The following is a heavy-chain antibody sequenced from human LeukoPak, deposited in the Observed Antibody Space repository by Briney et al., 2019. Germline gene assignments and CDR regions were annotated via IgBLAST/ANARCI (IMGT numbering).Heavy chain of an antibody. CDR1: GGSMSSYY. J-gene: IGHJ4*02. Sequence: SETLSLTCTVSGGSMSSYYWSWIRQPPGKGLEWTGYIYYSGSTKYNPSLKSRVTISVDTSKNQFSLKLSSVTAADTAVYYCARGARAGYNLEPFDYWGQGTLVTVSS. CDR3: ARGARAGYNLEPFDY. CDR2: IYYSGST. V-gene: IGHV4-59*08. D-gene: IGHD5-24*01.